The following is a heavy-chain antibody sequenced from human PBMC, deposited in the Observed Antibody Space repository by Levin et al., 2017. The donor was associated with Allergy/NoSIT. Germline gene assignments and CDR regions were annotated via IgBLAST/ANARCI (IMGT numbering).Heavy chain of an antibody. CDR3: GALNSGAFAF. V-gene: IGHV5-51*01. D-gene: IGHD3-10*01. J-gene: IGHJ3*01. CDR2: IYAGDSDS. CDR1: GDIFSTYW. Sequence: PGESLKISCQGPGDIFSTYWIGWVRQLPGKGLEWMGIIYAGDSDSKYSPSFQGQVTFSADKSINTAYLQWSSLKASDTAIYYCGALNSGAFAFWGQGTRVTVSS.